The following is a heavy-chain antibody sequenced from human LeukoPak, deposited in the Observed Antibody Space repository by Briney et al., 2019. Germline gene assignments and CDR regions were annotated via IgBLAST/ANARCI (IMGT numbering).Heavy chain of an antibody. D-gene: IGHD1-7*01. Sequence: PGGSLRLSCAASGFTFSSYEMNWVRQAPGKGLEWVSYISSSGSTIYYADSVKGRFTISRDNAKNSLYLQMNSLRAEDTAVYYCARVGNSYYYYYMDVWGKGTTVTVSS. J-gene: IGHJ6*03. CDR2: ISSSGSTI. CDR1: GFTFSSYE. V-gene: IGHV3-48*03. CDR3: ARVGNSYYYYYMDV.